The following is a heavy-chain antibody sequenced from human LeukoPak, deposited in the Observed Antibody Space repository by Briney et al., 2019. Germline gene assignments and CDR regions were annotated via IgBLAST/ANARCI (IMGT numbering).Heavy chain of an antibody. CDR2: ISGSGDGT. CDR1: GFTFSSDA. D-gene: IGHD4-23*01. CDR3: AREERLRWTAY. V-gene: IGHV3-23*01. Sequence: GGSLRLSCTSSGFTFSSDAMTWVRLAPGKGLEWVSSISGSGDGTYYADSVKGRFTISRDNAKNSLYLQMNSLRAEDTAVYYCAREERLRWTAYWGQGTLVTVSS. J-gene: IGHJ4*02.